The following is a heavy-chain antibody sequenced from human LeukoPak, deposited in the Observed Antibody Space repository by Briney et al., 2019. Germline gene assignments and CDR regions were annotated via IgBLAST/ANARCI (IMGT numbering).Heavy chain of an antibody. J-gene: IGHJ5*02. CDR3: ARDVHGDYGSGWFDP. D-gene: IGHD4-17*01. V-gene: IGHV1-69*05. CDR2: IMPLFGTA. Sequence: ASVKVSCKTSVGTINNSAISWVRQAPGQELEWLGGIMPLFGTAGYAQKFQGRVTITKDESTRTVYLELTSLTSDDTAVYYCARDVHGDYGSGWFDPWGQGTLVSVSS. CDR1: VGTINNSA.